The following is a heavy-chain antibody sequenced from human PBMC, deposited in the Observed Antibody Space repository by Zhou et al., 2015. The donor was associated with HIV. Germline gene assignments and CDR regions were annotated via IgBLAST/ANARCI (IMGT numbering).Heavy chain of an antibody. J-gene: IGHJ4*02. CDR2: ISWNSGSI. CDR1: GFSFDDYG. D-gene: IGHD6-19*01. V-gene: IGHV3-9*01. CDR3: AKAGAGEDDYNSSGWYYFDY. Sequence: EVQLVESGGGLVQPGRSLRLSCVASGFSFDDYGIHWVRQAPGKGLEWVSGISWNSGSIGYADSVKGRFTISRDNAKNSLYLQMNSLRAEDTALYYCAKAGAGEDDYNSSGWYYFDYWGQGTLVTVSS.